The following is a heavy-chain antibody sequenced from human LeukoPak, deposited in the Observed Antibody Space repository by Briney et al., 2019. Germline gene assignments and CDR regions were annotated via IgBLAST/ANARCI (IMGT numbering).Heavy chain of an antibody. J-gene: IGHJ4*02. CDR3: ARDSSGWSGRHPVDY. CDR1: GFTFSSYA. CDR2: ISYDGSNK. D-gene: IGHD6-19*01. Sequence: GGSLRLSCAASGFTFSSYAIHWVRQAPGKGLEWVAVISYDGSNKYYADSVKGRFTISRDNPKNTLYLQMNSLRAEDTAVYYCARDSSGWSGRHPVDYWGQGTLVTVSS. V-gene: IGHV3-30-3*01.